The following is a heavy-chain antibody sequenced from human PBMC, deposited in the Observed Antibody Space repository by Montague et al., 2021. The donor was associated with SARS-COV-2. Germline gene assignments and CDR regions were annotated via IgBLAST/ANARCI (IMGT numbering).Heavy chain of an antibody. CDR3: ARQPYLASAYYFDY. J-gene: IGHJ4*02. CDR2: IFHSGHT. V-gene: IGHV4-59*01. CDR1: GASITTYY. Sequence: SETLSLTRSVSGASITTYYWSWIRQAPGKGLEWIAYIFHSGHTNXNPSLRSRAAISIDTSRDQFSLSLTSITAADTAVYYCARQPYLASAYYFDYWGLGTLVTVSS. D-gene: IGHD3-10*01.